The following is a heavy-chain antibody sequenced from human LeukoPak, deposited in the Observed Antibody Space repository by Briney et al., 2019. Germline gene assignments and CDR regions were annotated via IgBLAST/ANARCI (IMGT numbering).Heavy chain of an antibody. D-gene: IGHD3-10*01. CDR3: ARSHSPYYYGSEEDFDY. Sequence: PGGSLRLSCAASGFTSSSYGMHWVRQAPGKGLEWVAVIWYDGSNKYYADSVKGRFTISRDNSKNTLYLQMNSLRAEDTAVYYCARSHSPYYYGSEEDFDYWGQGTLVTVSS. CDR1: GFTSSSYG. V-gene: IGHV3-33*01. J-gene: IGHJ4*02. CDR2: IWYDGSNK.